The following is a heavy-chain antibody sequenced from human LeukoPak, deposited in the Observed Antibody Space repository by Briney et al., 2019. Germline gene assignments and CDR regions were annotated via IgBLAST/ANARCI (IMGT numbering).Heavy chain of an antibody. CDR1: GFTFSSYA. CDR2: ISGSGGST. J-gene: IGHJ4*02. CDR3: AKDGPRWFWELFN. D-gene: IGHD3-10*01. V-gene: IGHV3-23*01. Sequence: PGRSLRPSCAASGFTFSSYAMGCVRQAPRKWLEWDSAISGSGGSTYYADSVEGRFTISRDNSKNTLYLQMNSLRAEDTAVYYCAKDGPRWFWELFNWGQGTLVTVSS.